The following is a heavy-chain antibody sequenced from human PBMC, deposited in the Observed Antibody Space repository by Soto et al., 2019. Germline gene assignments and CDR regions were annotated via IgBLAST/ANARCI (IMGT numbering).Heavy chain of an antibody. V-gene: IGHV4-59*01. CDR1: GGSISSYS. CDR2: IYYSGST. J-gene: IGHJ5*02. CDR3: ARVEYYDFWSGYYGPGWFDP. Sequence: PSETLSLTCTVSGGSISSYSWSWIRQPPGKGLEWIGYIYYSGSTNCNPSLKSRVTISVDTSKNQFSLKLSSVTAADTAVYYCARVEYYDFWSGYYGPGWFDPWGQGTLVTVSS. D-gene: IGHD3-3*01.